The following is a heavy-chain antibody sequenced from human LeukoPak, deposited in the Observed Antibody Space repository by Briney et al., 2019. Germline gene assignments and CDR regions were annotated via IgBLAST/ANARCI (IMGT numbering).Heavy chain of an antibody. J-gene: IGHJ6*02. D-gene: IGHD3-22*01. Sequence: GGSLRLSCAASGFTFSSYWMSWVRQAPGKGLEWVANIKQDGSEKYYVDSVKGRFTISRDNAKNSLCLQMNSLRAEDTAVYYCARDRRYYYDSSGGDYYYYYGMDVWGQGTTVTVSS. V-gene: IGHV3-7*01. CDR1: GFTFSSYW. CDR2: IKQDGSEK. CDR3: ARDRRYYYDSSGGDYYYYYGMDV.